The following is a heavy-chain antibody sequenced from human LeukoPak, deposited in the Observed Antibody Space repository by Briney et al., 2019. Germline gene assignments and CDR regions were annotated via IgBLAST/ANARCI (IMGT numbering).Heavy chain of an antibody. CDR1: EFSFDDYA. V-gene: IGHV3-9*01. D-gene: IGHD1-26*01. J-gene: IGHJ4*02. CDR3: AKDISGTYLAALDY. Sequence: GGSLRLSCAASEFSFDDYAMHWVRQAPGKGLEWVSGISWNSDTIGYADSVKGRFTISRDNAKNSLYLQMNSLRAEDTALYYCAKDISGTYLAALDYWGQGTLVTVSS. CDR2: ISWNSDTI.